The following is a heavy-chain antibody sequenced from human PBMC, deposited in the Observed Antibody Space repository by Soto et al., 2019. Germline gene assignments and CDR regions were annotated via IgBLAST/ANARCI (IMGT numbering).Heavy chain of an antibody. CDR3: ARHVYDFWSGYLPNFDY. CDR2: IYYSGST. V-gene: IGHV4-39*01. Sequence: SETLSLTCTVSGGSISSSSYYWGWIRQPPGKGLGWIGSIYYSGSTYYNPSLKSRVTISVDTSKNQFSLKLSSVTAADTAVYYCARHVYDFWSGYLPNFDYWGQGTLVTVSS. CDR1: GGSISSSSYY. D-gene: IGHD3-3*01. J-gene: IGHJ4*02.